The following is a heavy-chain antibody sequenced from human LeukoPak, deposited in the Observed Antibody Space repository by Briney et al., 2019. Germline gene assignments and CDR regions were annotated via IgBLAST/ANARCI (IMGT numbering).Heavy chain of an antibody. D-gene: IGHD3-10*01. V-gene: IGHV1-2*02. Sequence: ASVKVSCKASGYTFTGYYMHWVRQAPGQGLEWMGWINPNSGGTNYAQKFQGRVTMTRDTSISTAYMELSRLRSDDTAVYYCARDYYGSRSYGNWFDPWGQGTLVTVSS. CDR1: GYTFTGYY. CDR3: ARDYYGSRSYGNWFDP. J-gene: IGHJ5*02. CDR2: INPNSGGT.